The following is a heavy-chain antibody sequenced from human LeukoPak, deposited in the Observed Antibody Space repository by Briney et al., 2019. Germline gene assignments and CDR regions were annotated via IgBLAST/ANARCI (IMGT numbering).Heavy chain of an antibody. J-gene: IGHJ4*02. CDR3: AKDLDEYSRSTYDY. V-gene: IGHV3-23*01. CDR1: GFTFSSYA. Sequence: GGSLRLSCAASGFTFSSYAMSWVRQAPGKGLEWVSAISGSGGSTYYADSVKGRFTISRDNSKNTLYLQMNSLRAEDTAVYYCAKDLDEYSRSTYDYWGQGTLVTVSS. D-gene: IGHD6-6*01. CDR2: ISGSGGST.